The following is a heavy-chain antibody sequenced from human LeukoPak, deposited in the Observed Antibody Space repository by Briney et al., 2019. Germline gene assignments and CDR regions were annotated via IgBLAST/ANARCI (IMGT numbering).Heavy chain of an antibody. CDR3: ARGSMVRGVIIVPPFDY. CDR2: INHSGST. Sequence: SETLSLTCAVYGGSFIGYYWSWIRQPPGKGLEWIGEINHSGSTNYNPSLKSRVTISVDTSKNQFSLKLSSVTAADTAVYYCARGSMVRGVIIVPPFDYWGQGTLVTVSS. V-gene: IGHV4-34*01. CDR1: GGSFIGYY. J-gene: IGHJ4*02. D-gene: IGHD3-10*01.